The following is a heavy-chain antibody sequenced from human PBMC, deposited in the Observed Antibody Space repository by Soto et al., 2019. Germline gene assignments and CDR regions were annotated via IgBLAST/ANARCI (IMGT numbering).Heavy chain of an antibody. CDR3: AKDSFPWFGELVHPDY. CDR1: GFTFSSYA. CDR2: ISGSGGST. J-gene: IGHJ4*02. D-gene: IGHD3-10*01. V-gene: IGHV3-23*01. Sequence: GGSLRLSCAASGFTFSSYAMSWVRQAPGKGLEWVSAISGSGGSTYYAASVKGRFTISRDNSKNKLNLQMNSLGAEDTAVYYCAKDSFPWFGELVHPDYWGQGTLVTVSS.